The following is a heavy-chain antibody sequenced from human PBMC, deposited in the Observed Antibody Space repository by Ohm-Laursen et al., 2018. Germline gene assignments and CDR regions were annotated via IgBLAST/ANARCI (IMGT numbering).Heavy chain of an antibody. CDR3: VKEGGTMYFDS. CDR2: INWNGDTT. D-gene: IGHD2-15*01. Sequence: SLRLSCAAPGFIFSAYSMNWVRQSPGKGLEWVSLINWNGDTTYYADSVKGRFIISRDNSKNSLHLQMYSLRIEDTGVYYCVKEGGTMYFDSWGQGTLVTVSP. J-gene: IGHJ5*01. CDR1: GFIFSAYS. V-gene: IGHV3-43*01.